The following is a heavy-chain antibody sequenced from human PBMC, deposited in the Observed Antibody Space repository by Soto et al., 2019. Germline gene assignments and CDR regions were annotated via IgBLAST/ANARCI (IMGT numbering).Heavy chain of an antibody. CDR2: IYSGGNK. CDR1: GFTVSANY. D-gene: IGHD1-26*01. V-gene: IGHV3-53*01. CDR3: ARDIFSGSYRFDF. J-gene: IGHJ4*02. Sequence: GGSLRLSCSATGFTVSANYMSWVRQAPGKGLEWVSVIYSGGNKYYADSVKGRFTXSTDNSKNTLYLQMNSLSADDTAVYYCARDIFSGSYRFDFWGQGTLVTLSS.